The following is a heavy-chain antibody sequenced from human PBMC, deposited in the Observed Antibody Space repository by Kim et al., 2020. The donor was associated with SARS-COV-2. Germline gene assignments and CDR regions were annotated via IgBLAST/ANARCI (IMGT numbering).Heavy chain of an antibody. D-gene: IGHD1-26*01. CDR3: ARQKEWEVNWFDP. Sequence: SETLSLTCTVSGGSISSSSYYWGWIRQPPGKGLEWIGSIYYSGSTYYNPSLKSRVTISVDTSKNQFSLKLSSVTAADTAVYYCARQKEWEVNWFDPWGQGTLVTVSS. J-gene: IGHJ5*02. CDR1: GGSISSSSYY. CDR2: IYYSGST. V-gene: IGHV4-39*01.